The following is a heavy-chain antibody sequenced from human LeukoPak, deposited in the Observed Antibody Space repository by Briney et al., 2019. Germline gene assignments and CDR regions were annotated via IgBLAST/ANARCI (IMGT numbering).Heavy chain of an antibody. D-gene: IGHD2-2*02. CDR3: ARRRYTDFDY. J-gene: IGHJ4*02. V-gene: IGHV1-8*01. CDR1: GYSFTSYE. CDR2: MNPSSGNT. Sequence: ASVKVSRKASGYSFTSYEINWVRQATGQGLEWMGWMNPSSGNTGYAQNFQGRVTMTRNTSISTAYMDLSSLTSADTAVYYCARRRYTDFDYWGQGTLVSVSS.